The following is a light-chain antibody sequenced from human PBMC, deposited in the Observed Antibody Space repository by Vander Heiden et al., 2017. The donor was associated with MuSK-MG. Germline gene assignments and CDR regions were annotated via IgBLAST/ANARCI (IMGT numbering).Light chain of an antibody. CDR1: QGLSGN. CDR2: DAS. V-gene: IGKV1-27*01. Sequence: DIQMTQSPASLSASLGDRVTITCRASQGLSGNLAWYQQTPGKGLRLLIHDASTLHSGVPTRFSGSGSGTDFTLTISGLQPEDVATYYCQNHDTGPLTFGPGTKVDIK. CDR3: QNHDTGPLT. J-gene: IGKJ3*01.